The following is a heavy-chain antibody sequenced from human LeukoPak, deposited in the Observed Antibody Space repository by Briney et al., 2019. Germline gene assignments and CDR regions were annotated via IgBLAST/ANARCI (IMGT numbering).Heavy chain of an antibody. CDR1: GGSISSYY. J-gene: IGHJ5*02. V-gene: IGHV4-59*01. Sequence: KSSETLSLTCTVSGGSISSYYWSWIRQPPGKGLEWIGYIYYSGSTNYNPSLKSRVTISVDTSKNQFSLKLSSVTPAHTAVYYCARNGEDIVVVPAAMVGRRSVAAGWFDPWGQGTLVTVSS. D-gene: IGHD2-2*01. CDR2: IYYSGST. CDR3: ARNGEDIVVVPAAMVGRRSVAAGWFDP.